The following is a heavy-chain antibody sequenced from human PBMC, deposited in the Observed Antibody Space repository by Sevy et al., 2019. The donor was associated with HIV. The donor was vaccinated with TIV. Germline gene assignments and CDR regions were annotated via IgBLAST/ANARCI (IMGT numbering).Heavy chain of an antibody. J-gene: IGHJ6*02. D-gene: IGHD4-17*01. CDR1: VFIFRNYA. V-gene: IGHV3-30-3*01. CDR2: ISFDGTNK. Sequence: GGSLRLSCAASVFIFRNYAVHWVRQAPGKGLEWLAIISFDGTNKYYADSVKGRFTVSRDNAKNTLYLQMNSLRTEDTAIYYCARGNSPSVTTAPLYYYYGLDVWGQGTTVTVSS. CDR3: ARGNSPSVTTAPLYYYYGLDV.